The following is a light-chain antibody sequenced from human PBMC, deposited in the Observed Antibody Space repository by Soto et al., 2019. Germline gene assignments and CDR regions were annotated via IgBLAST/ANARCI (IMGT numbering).Light chain of an antibody. CDR2: GAS. CDR1: QSVRTT. V-gene: IGKV3-15*01. J-gene: IGKJ1*01. Sequence: EIVMRQSPAPLSVSPGQRATLSCRASQSVRTTVAWYHQRPGQAPRLLIYGASTRATGVPDRFSGGGSGTDFTLTVTSLQSEDFGIFYCQQYTDSPTTFGRGTKLDIK. CDR3: QQYTDSPTT.